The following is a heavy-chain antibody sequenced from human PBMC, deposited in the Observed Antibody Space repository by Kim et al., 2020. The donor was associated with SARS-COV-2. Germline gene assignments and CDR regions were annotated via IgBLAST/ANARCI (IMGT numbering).Heavy chain of an antibody. D-gene: IGHD4-4*01. Sequence: RYYADSVRGRFTISRENDKNSLYLQMNSLRAEDTAVYYCARGPNYSPFDYWGQGTLVTVSS. J-gene: IGHJ4*02. CDR2: R. CDR3: ARGPNYSPFDY. V-gene: IGHV3-48*03.